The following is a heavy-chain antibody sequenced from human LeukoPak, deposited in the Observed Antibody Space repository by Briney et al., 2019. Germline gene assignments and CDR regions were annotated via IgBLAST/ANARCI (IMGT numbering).Heavy chain of an antibody. D-gene: IGHD2-2*01. CDR2: IYTSGST. CDR3: ARQYCSSTSCYGGIWDY. J-gene: IGHJ4*02. V-gene: IGHV4-4*07. Sequence: SETLSLTCTVSGGSISSYYWSWIRQPAGKGLEWIGRIYTSGSTNYNPSLKSRVTMSVDTSKNQFSLKLSSVTAADTAAYYCARQYCSSTSCYGGIWDYWGQGTLVTVSS. CDR1: GGSISSYY.